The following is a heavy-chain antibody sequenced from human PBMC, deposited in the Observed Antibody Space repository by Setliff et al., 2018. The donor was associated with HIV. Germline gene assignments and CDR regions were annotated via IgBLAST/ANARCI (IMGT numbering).Heavy chain of an antibody. V-gene: IGHV4-61*02. D-gene: IGHD3-22*01. Sequence: SETLSLTCTVSGGSISSGSYYWSWIRQPAGKGLEWIGRIYTSGSTNYNPSLKSRVTISIDTSRNQFSLKLSSVTAADTAVYYCARATYYYDSSGYYYKSYYFDYWGQGTLVTVSS. CDR3: ARATYYYDSSGYYYKSYYFDY. J-gene: IGHJ4*02. CDR2: IYTSGST. CDR1: GGSISSGSYY.